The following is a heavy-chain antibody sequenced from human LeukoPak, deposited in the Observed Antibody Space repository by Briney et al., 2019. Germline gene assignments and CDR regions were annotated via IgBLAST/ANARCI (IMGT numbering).Heavy chain of an antibody. V-gene: IGHV3-7*01. CDR3: ARDRVHRY. J-gene: IGHJ4*02. Sequence: GVSLRLSCAASGFIFSSYWMSCVREAPGKSREWLANIKQEGSEKHRGDSVERRYTISRDNDKNAVYLQMKSRRPEDTAVYYCARDRVHRYWGQGTLVTASS. CDR2: IKQEGSEK. CDR1: GFIFSSYW. D-gene: IGHD3-10*01.